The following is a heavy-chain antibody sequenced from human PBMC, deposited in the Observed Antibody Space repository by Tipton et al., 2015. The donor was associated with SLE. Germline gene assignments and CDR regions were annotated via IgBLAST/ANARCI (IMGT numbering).Heavy chain of an antibody. Sequence: TLSLTCTVSGGSISSYYWSWIRQPPGKGLEWTGDIYTSGSTNYNPSLTSRVTISVDTSKNQFSLKLSAVTAADTAVYYCARVWGYLSLNYYYYMDVWGKGTTVTVSS. CDR3: ARVWGYLSLNYYYYMDV. J-gene: IGHJ6*03. V-gene: IGHV4-4*08. CDR1: GGSISSYY. CDR2: IYTSGST. D-gene: IGHD2-21*01.